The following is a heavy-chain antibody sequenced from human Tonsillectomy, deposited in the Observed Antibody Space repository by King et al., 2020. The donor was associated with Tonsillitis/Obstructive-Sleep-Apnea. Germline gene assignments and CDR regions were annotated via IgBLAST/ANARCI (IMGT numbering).Heavy chain of an antibody. Sequence: VQLVESGGGLVQPGGSLRLSCAASGFTFSSYWMSWVRQAPGKGLEWVSYISSSGTTIYYADSVKGRFTISRDNAKNSLYLQMNSLRAEDTAVYYCARAGYDFWSGYYSYYFDYWGQGTLVTVSS. CDR1: GFTFSSYW. CDR3: ARAGYDFWSGYYSYYFDY. D-gene: IGHD3-3*01. J-gene: IGHJ4*02. CDR2: ISSSGTTI. V-gene: IGHV3-48*04.